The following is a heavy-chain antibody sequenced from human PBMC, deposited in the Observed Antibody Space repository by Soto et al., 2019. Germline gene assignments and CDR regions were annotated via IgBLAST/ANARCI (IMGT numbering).Heavy chain of an antibody. CDR1: GFTFSSYS. V-gene: IGHV3-48*02. Sequence: GGSLRLSCAASGFTFSSYSMNWVRQAPGKGLEWVSYISSSSSTIYYADSVKGRFTISRDNAKNSLYLQMNSLRDEDTAVYYCAGGTSQQLVPDLYYYYYGMDVWGQGTMVTVSS. CDR3: AGGTSQQLVPDLYYYYYGMDV. D-gene: IGHD6-13*01. CDR2: ISSSSSTI. J-gene: IGHJ6*02.